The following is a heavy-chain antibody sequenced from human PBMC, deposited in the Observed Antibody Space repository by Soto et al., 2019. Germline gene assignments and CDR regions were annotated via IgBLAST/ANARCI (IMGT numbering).Heavy chain of an antibody. CDR1: GFTFSSYA. V-gene: IGHV3-23*01. D-gene: IGHD6-13*01. J-gene: IGHJ4*02. CDR3: AKRPLTAAGFDY. Sequence: GGSLRLSCAASGFTFSSYAMSWVRQAPGKGLEWVSVISGSGGSTYYVDSVKGRFTISRDNSKNTVYLQMNSLRAEDTAVYYCAKRPLTAAGFDYWGQGTLVTVSS. CDR2: ISGSGGST.